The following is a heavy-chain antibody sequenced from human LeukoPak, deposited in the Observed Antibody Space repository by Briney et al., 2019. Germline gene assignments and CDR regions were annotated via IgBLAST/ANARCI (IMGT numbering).Heavy chain of an antibody. CDR2: FYYGGTT. V-gene: IGHV4-39*01. J-gene: IGHJ6*03. Sequence: SETLYLTCTVSGASFSSSPYCWGWLRQPPGTGREWSGNFYYGGTTYYNPSLKSRITVSVDRSENQFSLKLSSVTAADMAVYYCARQGEHSGVYYYMDVWGKGTTVTVSS. D-gene: IGHD2-15*01. CDR3: ARQGEHSGVYYYMDV. CDR1: GASFSSSPYC.